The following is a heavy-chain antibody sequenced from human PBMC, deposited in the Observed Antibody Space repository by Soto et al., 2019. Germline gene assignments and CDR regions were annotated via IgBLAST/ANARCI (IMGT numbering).Heavy chain of an antibody. Sequence: GGSLRLSCAASGFTFSSYAMSWVRQAPGKGLEWVSAISGSGGSTYYADSVKGRFTISRDNSKNTLYLQMNSLRAEDTAVYYCAKDGVVVPANYYYYYMDVWGKGTTVTVSS. CDR1: GFTFSSYA. CDR2: ISGSGGST. CDR3: AKDGVVVPANYYYYYMDV. J-gene: IGHJ6*03. V-gene: IGHV3-23*01. D-gene: IGHD2-2*01.